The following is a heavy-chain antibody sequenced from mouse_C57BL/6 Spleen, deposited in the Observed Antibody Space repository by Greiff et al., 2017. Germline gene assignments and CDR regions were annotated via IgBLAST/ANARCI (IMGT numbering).Heavy chain of an antibody. CDR2: IDPETGGT. CDR3: TKDSSGYPFAY. D-gene: IGHD3-2*02. V-gene: IGHV1-15*01. Sequence: LQQSGASVTLSCKASGYTFTDYEMHWVKQTPVHGLEWIGAIDPETGGTAYNQKFKGKAILTADKSSSTAYMELRSLTSEDSAVYYCTKDSSGYPFAYWGQGTLVTVSA. J-gene: IGHJ3*01. CDR1: GYTFTDYE.